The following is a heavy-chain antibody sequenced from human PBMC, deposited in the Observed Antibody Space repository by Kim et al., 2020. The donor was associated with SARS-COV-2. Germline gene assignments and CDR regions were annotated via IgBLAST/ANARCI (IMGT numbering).Heavy chain of an antibody. CDR2: INPNSGGT. D-gene: IGHD2-8*01. CDR3: ARGEDTAEIVLMVYAIPLFDY. V-gene: IGHV1-2*02. Sequence: ASVKVSCKASGYTFTGYYMHWVRQAPGQGLEWMGWINPNSGGTNYAQKFQGRVTMTRDTSISTAYMELSRLRSDDTAVYYCARGEDTAEIVLMVYAIPLFDYWGQGTLVTVSS. CDR1: GYTFTGYY. J-gene: IGHJ4*02.